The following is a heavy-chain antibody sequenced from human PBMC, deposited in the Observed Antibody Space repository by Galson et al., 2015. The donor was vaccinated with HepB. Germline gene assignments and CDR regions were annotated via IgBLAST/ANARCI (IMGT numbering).Heavy chain of an antibody. V-gene: IGHV3-53*01. D-gene: IGHD6-6*01. CDR1: GFTVSSNY. CDR2: IYSGGST. J-gene: IGHJ3*02. CDR3: AREYSSSLEPKAFDI. Sequence: SLRLSCAASGFTVSSNYMSWVRQAPGKGLEWVSVIYSGGSTYYADSVKGRFTISRDNSKNTLYLQMNSLRAEDTAVYYCAREYSSSLEPKAFDIWGQGTMVTVSS.